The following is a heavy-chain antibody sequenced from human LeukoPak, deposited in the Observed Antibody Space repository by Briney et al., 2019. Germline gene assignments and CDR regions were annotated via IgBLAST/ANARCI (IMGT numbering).Heavy chain of an antibody. CDR1: GYSFQDYW. D-gene: IGHD2-2*02. CDR2: IFPHDSDT. J-gene: IGHJ6*02. V-gene: IGHV5-51*01. CDR3: AKFGIRGCSSSTRCYTSFFYYGMDV. Sequence: GEFLKISCKGSGYSFQDYWIGWVRQMPGEGAELMGRIFPHDSDTKYSPSFEGQVTISVDKSISTAYVQWGSLRVSDTAIYYCAKFGIRGCSSSTRCYTSFFYYGMDVWGQGTTVTVSS.